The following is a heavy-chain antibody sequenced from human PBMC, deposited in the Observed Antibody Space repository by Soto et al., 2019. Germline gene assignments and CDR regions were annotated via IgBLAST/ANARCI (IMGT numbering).Heavy chain of an antibody. CDR2: ISLGGGST. CDR3: SKVKKGTVGIIDF. Sequence: GGSLRLSCAASGFSFSSYTLTWVRQTPGKGLEWVSTISLGGGSTYYADSVKGRFTISRDNVKDTLYLQMNSLRAEDTAVYYFSKVKKGTVGIIDFWGQGTLVTVYS. D-gene: IGHD1-1*01. CDR1: GFSFSSYT. J-gene: IGHJ4*02. V-gene: IGHV3-23*01.